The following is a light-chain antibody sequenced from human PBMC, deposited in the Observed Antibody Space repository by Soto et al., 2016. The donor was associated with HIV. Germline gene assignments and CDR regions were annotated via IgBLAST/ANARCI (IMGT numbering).Light chain of an antibody. CDR3: QQSYSTPPYT. CDR2: AAS. J-gene: IGKJ2*01. CDR1: QSINNY. Sequence: DIQMTQSPSSLSASVGDRVTTTCRASQSINNYLNWYQQKPGKAPKFLIYAASSLQSGVPSRFSGSGSGTDFTLTISSLQPEDFATYYCQQSYSTPPYTFGQGTKLEIK. V-gene: IGKV1-39*01.